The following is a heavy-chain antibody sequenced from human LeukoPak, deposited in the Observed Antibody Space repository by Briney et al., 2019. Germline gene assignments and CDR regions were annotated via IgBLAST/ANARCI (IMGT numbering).Heavy chain of an antibody. Sequence: GGSLRLSCAASGFTFSSYAMSWVRQAPGKGLEWVSAISGSGGSTYYADSVKGRFTISRDNSKNTLYLQMNSLRAEDTAVYYCAKLDLSKGYSYGSFVDYWGQGTLVTVSS. CDR3: AKLDLSKGYSYGSFVDY. CDR2: ISGSGGST. D-gene: IGHD5-18*01. CDR1: GFTFSSYA. V-gene: IGHV3-23*01. J-gene: IGHJ4*02.